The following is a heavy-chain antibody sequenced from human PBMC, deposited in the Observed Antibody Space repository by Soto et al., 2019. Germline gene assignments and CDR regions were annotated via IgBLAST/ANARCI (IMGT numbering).Heavy chain of an antibody. CDR3: ARHPSSSRGYYLDY. V-gene: IGHV4-39*01. CDR2: MYFSGST. D-gene: IGHD6-13*01. CDR1: GGSISSSNYY. Sequence: PSETLSLTCTVSGGSISSSNYYWAWVRQPPGKGLEWIGSMYFSGSTYYNPSLKSRVTMSVDTSKNQFSLRLNSVTAADTAVYYCARHPSSSRGYYLDYWGQGT. J-gene: IGHJ4*02.